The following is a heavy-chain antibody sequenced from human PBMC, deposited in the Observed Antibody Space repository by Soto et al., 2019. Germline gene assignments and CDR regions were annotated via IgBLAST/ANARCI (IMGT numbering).Heavy chain of an antibody. J-gene: IGHJ4*02. CDR2: IYYRGYT. CDR3: ATAARRAGNFDC. CDR1: GGSISSYY. Sequence: QVQLQESGPGLVKPSETLSLTCTVSGGSISSYYWSWSRQPPGKGLEWIGYIYYRGYTNYNPSLKSRVTISIDTSKNQFSLELSSVTAAETAVYDCATAARRAGNFDCWGQGTLVTVSS. V-gene: IGHV4-59*01. D-gene: IGHD6-6*01.